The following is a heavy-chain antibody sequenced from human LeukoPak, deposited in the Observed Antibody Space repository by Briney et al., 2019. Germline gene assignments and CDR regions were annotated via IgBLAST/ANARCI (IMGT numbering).Heavy chain of an antibody. D-gene: IGHD1-7*01. CDR3: ARSFKTGTNEGAAY. Sequence: GASVKVSCKASGYTFSAYYIHWVRQAPGRGLECMGCINPASGGTNYAENFQGRITMTADASITTAYMELSSLRSDDTAVFYCARSFKTGTNEGAAYWGQGTLVTVSS. CDR2: INPASGGT. J-gene: IGHJ4*02. CDR1: GYTFSAYY. V-gene: IGHV1-2*02.